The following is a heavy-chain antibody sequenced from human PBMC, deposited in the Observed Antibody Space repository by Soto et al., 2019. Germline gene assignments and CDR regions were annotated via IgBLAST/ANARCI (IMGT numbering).Heavy chain of an antibody. J-gene: IGHJ4*02. CDR3: ARKGGTGGSYLDY. V-gene: IGHV4-39*01. Sequence: SETLSLTCTVSGGSISSSSYYWGWIRQPPGKGLEWIGSIYYSGSTYYNPSLKSRVTLSVDTSKNQFSLNLSSVTAADTAVYYCARKGGTGGSYLDYWGQGTLVTVSS. D-gene: IGHD1-26*01. CDR2: IYYSGST. CDR1: GGSISSSSYY.